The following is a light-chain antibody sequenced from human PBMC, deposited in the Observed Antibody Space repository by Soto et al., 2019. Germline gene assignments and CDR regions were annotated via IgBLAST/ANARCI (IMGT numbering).Light chain of an antibody. J-gene: IGKJ4*01. V-gene: IGKV3-15*01. CDR3: QRFNRWPLS. CDR2: DTS. CDR1: QSVGST. Sequence: EIVLTQSPVALSVSPGERVTLSCWASQSVGSTLNWYQQRPGQAPRLLIYDTSIRATGIPARFSGSGSGTEFTLTIASLQSEDFGVYYCQRFNRWPLSFGGGTKVQI.